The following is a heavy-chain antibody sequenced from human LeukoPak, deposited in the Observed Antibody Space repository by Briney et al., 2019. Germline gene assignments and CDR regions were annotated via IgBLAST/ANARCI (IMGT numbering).Heavy chain of an antibody. CDR2: ISAYNGNT. CDR3: ARVPFDITIFGAVIILGEFDY. J-gene: IGHJ4*02. CDR1: GYTFTSYG. D-gene: IGHD3-3*01. V-gene: IGHV1-18*01. Sequence: GASVKVSCKASGYTFTSYGISWVRQAPGQGLEWMGWISAYNGNTNYAQKLQGRVTMTTDTSTSTAYMELRSLRSDDTAVYYCARVPFDITIFGAVIILGEFDYWGQGTLVTVSS.